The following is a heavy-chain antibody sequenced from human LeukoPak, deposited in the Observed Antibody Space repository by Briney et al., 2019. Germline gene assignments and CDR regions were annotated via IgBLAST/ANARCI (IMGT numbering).Heavy chain of an antibody. V-gene: IGHV4-34*01. Sequence: PSETLSLTCAVYGGSFCVYYWSCIPQPPGKGLEWVGEINHSGSNNYNPSLKSRVTTSLEPTTTQSSLMFSSATCEDTAVYSFGRDGIAVADNGWGEGTLV. D-gene: IGHD6-19*01. J-gene: IGHJ4*02. CDR3: GRDGIAVADNG. CDR2: INHSGSN. CDR1: GGSFCVYY.